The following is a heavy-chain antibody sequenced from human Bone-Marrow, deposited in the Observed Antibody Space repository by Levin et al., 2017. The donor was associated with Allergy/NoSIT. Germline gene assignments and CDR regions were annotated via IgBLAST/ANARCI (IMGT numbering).Heavy chain of an antibody. CDR2: INPKTGDT. D-gene: IGHD4-17*01. CDR1: GYSFSAYY. V-gene: IGHV1-2*02. J-gene: IGHJ4*02. CDR3: ARGLTTVPNY. Sequence: WASVKVSCQASGYSFSAYYIHWVRQAPGPGLEWMGWINPKTGDTKYAQKFQDRVTMTSDTSINTAYMELNRLGAEDTAVFFCARGLTTVPNYWGQGTVVTVSS.